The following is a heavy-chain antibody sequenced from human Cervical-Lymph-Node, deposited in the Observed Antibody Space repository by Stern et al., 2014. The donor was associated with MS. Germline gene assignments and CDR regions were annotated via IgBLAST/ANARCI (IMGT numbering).Heavy chain of an antibody. CDR3: ARQIVRYFDY. CDR1: GYTFFNYG. D-gene: IGHD2/OR15-2a*01. V-gene: IGHV1-18*01. CDR2: IRGYSGST. Sequence: VQLEESGAEVRKPGASVKVSCKASGYTFFNYGISWVRQAPGQGLEWMGWIRGYSGSTNYAQKFQDRVTMTTDSSTSTTYMELRSLRSDDTAVYYCARQIVRYFDYWGQGSLVTVSS. J-gene: IGHJ4*02.